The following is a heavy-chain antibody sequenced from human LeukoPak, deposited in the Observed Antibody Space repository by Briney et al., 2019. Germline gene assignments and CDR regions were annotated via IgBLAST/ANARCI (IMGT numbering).Heavy chain of an antibody. CDR3: ARTLTGDNFDY. CDR2: IYYSGST. CDR1: GGSISSYY. J-gene: IGHJ4*02. Sequence: SETLSLTCIVSGGSISSYYWSWIRQPPGKGLEWIGYIYYSGSTNYNPSLKSRVTISVDTSKNQFSLKLSSVTAADTAVYYCARTLTGDNFDYWGQGTLVTVSS. V-gene: IGHV4-59*08. D-gene: IGHD7-27*01.